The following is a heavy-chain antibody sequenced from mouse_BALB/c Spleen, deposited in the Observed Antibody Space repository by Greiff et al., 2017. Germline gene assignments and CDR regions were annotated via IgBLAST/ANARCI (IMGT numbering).Heavy chain of an antibody. CDR3: ARSDDFDY. Sequence: EVHLVESGGGLVQPGGSLRLSCATSGFTFTDYYMSWVRQPPGKALEWLGFIRNKANGYTTEYSASVKGRFTISRDNSQSILYLQMNTLRAEDSATYYCARSDDFDYWGQGTTLTVSS. J-gene: IGHJ2*01. CDR2: IRNKANGYTT. CDR1: GFTFTDYY. V-gene: IGHV7-3*02.